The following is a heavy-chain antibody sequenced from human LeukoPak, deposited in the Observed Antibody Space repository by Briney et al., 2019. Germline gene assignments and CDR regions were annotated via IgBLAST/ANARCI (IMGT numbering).Heavy chain of an antibody. CDR3: ARDLDSSTYYQGFDY. J-gene: IGHJ4*02. Sequence: AGGSLRLSCAASGFTFSDYYMSWIRQAPGKGLEWVSYISSSGSTIYYADSVKGRFTISRDNAKNSLYLQMNSLRAEDTAVYYCARDLDSSTYYQGFDYWGQGTLVTVSS. V-gene: IGHV3-11*04. CDR2: ISSSGSTI. CDR1: GFTFSDYY. D-gene: IGHD3-22*01.